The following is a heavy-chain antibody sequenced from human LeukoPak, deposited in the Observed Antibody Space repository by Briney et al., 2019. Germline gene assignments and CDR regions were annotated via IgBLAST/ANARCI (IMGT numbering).Heavy chain of an antibody. CDR1: GGSISSGDYY. V-gene: IGHV4-30-4*08. CDR3: AREIRDYYYMDV. J-gene: IGHJ6*03. CDR2: IYYSGST. Sequence: SETLSLTCTVSGGSISSGDYYWSWIRQPPGKGLEWIGYIYYSGSTYYTPSLKSRVTMSVDTSKNQFSLKLSSVTAADTAVYYCAREIRDYYYMDVWGKGTTVTVYS.